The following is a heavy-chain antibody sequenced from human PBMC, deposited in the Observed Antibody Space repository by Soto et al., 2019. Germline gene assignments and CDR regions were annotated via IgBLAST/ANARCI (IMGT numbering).Heavy chain of an antibody. CDR1: GFTFSSYY. Sequence: EVQLVESGGGLVQPGGSLRLSCAASGFTFSSYYMHWVRQAPGKGLVWISRIKTDGSFSSYADSVKGRFTISRDNARNTLFPQMNSLSDDDTAVYYCARGFYGDPPALDYWGQGTLVSVSS. CDR3: ARGFYGDPPALDY. CDR2: IKTDGSFS. J-gene: IGHJ4*02. D-gene: IGHD4-17*01. V-gene: IGHV3-74*01.